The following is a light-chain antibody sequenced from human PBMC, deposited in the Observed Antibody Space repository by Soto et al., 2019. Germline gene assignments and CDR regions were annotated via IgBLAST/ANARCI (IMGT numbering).Light chain of an antibody. Sequence: QSVLTQPPSASGSPGQSVTISCTGTSSDVGYYDYVSWYQQHPGKAPRLMVYEVTKRPSGVPDRFSGSKSGNTASLTVSGLQAEDEADYYCSSYADDNIFVFGTGTKVTVL. CDR1: SSDVGYYDY. CDR3: SSYADDNIFV. V-gene: IGLV2-8*01. J-gene: IGLJ1*01. CDR2: EVT.